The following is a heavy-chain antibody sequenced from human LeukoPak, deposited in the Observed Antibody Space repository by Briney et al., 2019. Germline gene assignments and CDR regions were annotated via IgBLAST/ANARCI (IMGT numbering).Heavy chain of an antibody. D-gene: IGHD1-20*01. V-gene: IGHV1-46*01. Sequence: ASVKVSCKASGYTFTSYYMHWVRQAPEQGLEWMGIINPSGGSTSYAQKFQGRVTMTRDTSTSTVYMELSSLRSEDTAVYYCARHDGVTGPFDYWGQGTLVTVSS. CDR1: GYTFTSYY. CDR2: INPSGGST. J-gene: IGHJ4*02. CDR3: ARHDGVTGPFDY.